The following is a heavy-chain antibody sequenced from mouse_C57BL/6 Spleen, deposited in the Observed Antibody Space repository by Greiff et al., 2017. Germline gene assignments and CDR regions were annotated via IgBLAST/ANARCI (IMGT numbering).Heavy chain of an antibody. D-gene: IGHD1-1*01. CDR2: ISYSGST. V-gene: IGHV3-1*01. CDR1: GYSITSGYD. J-gene: IGHJ2*01. CDR3: ARNYGSIFDY. Sequence: DVQLQESGPGMVKPSQSLSLTCTVTGYSITSGYDWHWIRHFPGNKLEWMGYISYSGSTNYNPSLKSRISITHDTSKNHFFLKLNSVTTEDTATYYCARNYGSIFDYWGQGTTLTVSS.